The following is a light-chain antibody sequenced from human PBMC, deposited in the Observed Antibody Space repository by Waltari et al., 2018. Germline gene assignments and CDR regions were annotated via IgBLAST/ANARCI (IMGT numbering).Light chain of an antibody. CDR3: GAWDASLNSYV. J-gene: IGLJ1*01. V-gene: IGLV1-51*01. Sequence: QSVLTQPPSVSAAPGQRVTISCSGRNSDIENSYISWYQQFPGAAPRLLTYDPSKRPSGIPARFSGSRSGTSATLVITGLQTGDEADYYCGAWDASLNSYVFGTGTTVTVL. CDR1: NSDIENSY. CDR2: DPS.